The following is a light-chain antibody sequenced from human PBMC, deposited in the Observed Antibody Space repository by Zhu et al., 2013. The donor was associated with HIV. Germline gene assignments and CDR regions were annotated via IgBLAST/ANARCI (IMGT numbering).Light chain of an antibody. V-gene: IGKV3-20*01. CDR3: QQYGNSPPYT. CDR2: GAS. Sequence: EIVLSQSPGTLSLSPGERATLSCRASQSVRSNFFAWYQQRPGQAPRLLIHGASSRATGVPDRFSGSGSGTDFTLTISRLEPEDFAVYYCQQYGNSPPYTFGQGTKLEIK. J-gene: IGKJ2*01. CDR1: QSVRSNF.